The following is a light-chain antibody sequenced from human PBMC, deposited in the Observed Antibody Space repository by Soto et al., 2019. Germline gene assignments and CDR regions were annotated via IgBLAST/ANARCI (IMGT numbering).Light chain of an antibody. CDR3: QHYNSYSEA. CDR2: KAS. CDR1: QNINTW. Sequence: DIQMTQSPSTLSASVGDGVTITCRASQNINTWLAWYQQKPGKAPKLLIYKASSLESGVPSRFSGSGSGTEFTLTISSLQPDDFATYYCQHYNSYSEAFGQGTKVDIK. V-gene: IGKV1-5*03. J-gene: IGKJ1*01.